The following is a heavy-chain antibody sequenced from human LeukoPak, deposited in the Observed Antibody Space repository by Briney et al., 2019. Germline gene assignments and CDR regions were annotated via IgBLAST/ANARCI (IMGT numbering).Heavy chain of an antibody. CDR1: GFTFSGYS. V-gene: IGHV3-48*01. CDR3: ARGTTVTCGY. CDR2: ISSSSSTI. D-gene: IGHD4-17*01. J-gene: IGHJ4*02. Sequence: GGSLRLSCAASGFTFSGYSINWVRQAPGKGLEWVSYISSSSSTIYYADSVKGRLTISRDNAKSSLYLEMNSLRAEDTAVYYCARGTTVTCGYWGQGTLVTVSS.